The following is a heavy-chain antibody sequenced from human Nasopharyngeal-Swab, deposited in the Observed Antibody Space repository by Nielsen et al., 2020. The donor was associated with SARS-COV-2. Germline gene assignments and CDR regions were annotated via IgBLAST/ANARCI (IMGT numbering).Heavy chain of an antibody. J-gene: IGHJ6*02. Sequence: GESLKISCAASGFTFNSYGMHWVRQAPGKGLEWVAVIWYDGSNKYYADSVKGRFTISRDNSKNTLYLQMNSLRAEDTAVYYCARSIAARPYYYYGMDVWGQGTTVTVSS. CDR3: ARSIAARPYYYYGMDV. CDR2: IWYDGSNK. D-gene: IGHD6-6*01. V-gene: IGHV3-33*01. CDR1: GFTFNSYG.